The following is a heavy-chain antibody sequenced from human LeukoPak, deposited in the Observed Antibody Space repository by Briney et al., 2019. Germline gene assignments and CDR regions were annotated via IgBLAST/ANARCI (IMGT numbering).Heavy chain of an antibody. CDR3: AWDYVWGSFRH. Sequence: GSLRLSCAASGVTFSSYAMSWVRHAPGKGLAWVSSIGGGGGITYYADAVKGRFTISRDNSKNTVSLQMNSLRAEDTAVYYCAWDYVWGSFRHWGQGSLVTVSS. CDR2: IGGGGGIT. CDR1: GVTFSSYA. D-gene: IGHD3-16*02. V-gene: IGHV3-23*01. J-gene: IGHJ4*02.